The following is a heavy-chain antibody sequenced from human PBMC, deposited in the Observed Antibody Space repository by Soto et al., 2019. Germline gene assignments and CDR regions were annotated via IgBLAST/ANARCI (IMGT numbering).Heavy chain of an antibody. Sequence: QVQLVQSGDEMRKPGASVKVSCQASGYTFSNYGITWVRQAPGQGLEWMGWISAHNGNSKYAQSLQGRLTLTTDTSTSTAYMDLRSLRSDDTAVYYCARDWYFYGSGSPNHMDVWGKGTTVSVSS. D-gene: IGHD3-10*01. CDR3: ARDWYFYGSGSPNHMDV. J-gene: IGHJ6*03. CDR1: GYTFSNYG. CDR2: ISAHNGNS. V-gene: IGHV1-18*01.